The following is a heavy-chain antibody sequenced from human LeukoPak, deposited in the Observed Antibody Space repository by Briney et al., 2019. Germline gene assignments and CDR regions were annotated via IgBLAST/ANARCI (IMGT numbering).Heavy chain of an antibody. V-gene: IGHV4-59*11. Sequence: PSETLSLTCSVSADSFSTHYWTWIRQPPGKGLEWIGYISSIGSTNYNPSLKSRVTISVNTSKKQFSLKMTSVPAADTAVYYCARDPTTVTKGFDIWGQGTMVTVSS. D-gene: IGHD4-17*01. J-gene: IGHJ3*02. CDR2: ISSIGST. CDR3: ARDPTTVTKGFDI. CDR1: ADSFSTHY.